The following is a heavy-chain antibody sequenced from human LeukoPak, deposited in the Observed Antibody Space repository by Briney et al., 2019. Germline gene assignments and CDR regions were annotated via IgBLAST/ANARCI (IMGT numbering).Heavy chain of an antibody. CDR1: GFTFSNYA. Sequence: PGGSLRLSCAASGFTFSNYAMNWVRQAPGKGLEWVSGISANGDTKYYVDSVRGRLTISRDNSKNSVFLQMNSLRDADTAVYYCVKDFWPARDGGGYYSPFEYWGEGTLVTVSS. D-gene: IGHD3-22*01. CDR2: ISANGDTK. V-gene: IGHV3-23*01. CDR3: VKDFWPARDGGGYYSPFEY. J-gene: IGHJ4*02.